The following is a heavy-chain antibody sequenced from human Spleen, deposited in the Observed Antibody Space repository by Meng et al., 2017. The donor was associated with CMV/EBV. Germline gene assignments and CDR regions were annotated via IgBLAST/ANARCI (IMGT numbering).Heavy chain of an antibody. CDR3: ARADKWFGESDY. Sequence: GESLKISCAASGFTFSSYEMNWVRPAPGKGLEWVSYISSSGSTIYYADYVKGRFTISRDNAKNSLYLQMNSLRAEDTAVYYCARADKWFGESDYWGQGTLVTVSS. CDR2: ISSSGSTI. J-gene: IGHJ4*02. D-gene: IGHD3-10*01. CDR1: GFTFSSYE. V-gene: IGHV3-48*03.